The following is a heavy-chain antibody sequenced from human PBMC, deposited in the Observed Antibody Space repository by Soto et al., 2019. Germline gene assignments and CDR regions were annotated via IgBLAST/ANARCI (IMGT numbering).Heavy chain of an antibody. J-gene: IGHJ6*03. CDR2: IYYSGST. Sequence: SETLSLTCTVSGGSISSYYWSWIRQPPGKGLEWIGYIYYSGSTNYNPSLKSRVTISVDTSKNQFSLKLSSVTAADTAVYYGASRSDDYYYYMDVWGKGTTVTVSS. CDR3: ASRSDDYYYYMDV. V-gene: IGHV4-59*01. CDR1: GGSISSYY.